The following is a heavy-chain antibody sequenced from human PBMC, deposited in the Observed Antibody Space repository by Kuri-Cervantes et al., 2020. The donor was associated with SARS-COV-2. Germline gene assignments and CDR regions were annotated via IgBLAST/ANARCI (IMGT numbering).Heavy chain of an antibody. D-gene: IGHD2-8*01. J-gene: IGHJ4*02. CDR2: INAGNGNT. CDR3: ARAPVVLMVYARYYFDY. CDR1: GYTFTSYA. V-gene: IGHV1-3*01. Sequence: ASVKVSCKASGYTFTSYAMHWVRQAPGQRLEWMGWINAGNGNTKYSQKFQGRVTITRDTSASTAYMELSSLRSEDTAVYYCARAPVVLMVYARYYFDYCGQGTLVTVSS.